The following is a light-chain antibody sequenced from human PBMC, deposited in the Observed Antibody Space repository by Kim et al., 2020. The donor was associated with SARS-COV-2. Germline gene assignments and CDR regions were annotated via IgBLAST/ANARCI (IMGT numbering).Light chain of an antibody. CDR2: DAS. CDR3: HQYNNWPLT. V-gene: IGKV3-15*01. Sequence: EIVMTQSPAHLSMSPGERATLSCRASQSVSSNLAWYQQKPGQAPRLLIYDASTRATGIPARFSGSGSGTQFTLTISSLQSEDFAVYYCHQYNNWPLTFGGGTEVDIK. J-gene: IGKJ4*01. CDR1: QSVSSN.